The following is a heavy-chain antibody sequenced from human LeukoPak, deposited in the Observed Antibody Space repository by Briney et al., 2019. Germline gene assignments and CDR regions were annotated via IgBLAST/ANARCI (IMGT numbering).Heavy chain of an antibody. J-gene: IGHJ2*01. D-gene: IGHD1-14*01. Sequence: SGPTLVNPTQTLTLTCTFSGFSLPTSRVGVGWIRQPPGKALEWLALIYWDDDKRYSPSLKSRLTITKDYSKNQVVLIMTNMDPVDTATYYCAHRGGTGAYFDLWGRGTLVTVSS. V-gene: IGHV2-5*02. CDR1: GFSLPTSRVG. CDR2: IYWDDDK. CDR3: AHRGGTGAYFDL.